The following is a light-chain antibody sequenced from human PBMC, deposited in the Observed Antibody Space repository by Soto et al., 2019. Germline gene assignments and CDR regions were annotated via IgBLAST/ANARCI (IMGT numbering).Light chain of an antibody. CDR2: AAS. CDR3: QQSYSTLSIT. CDR1: QSNSSY. V-gene: IGKV1-39*01. Sequence: DIQMTQSPSSLSASVGDRVTITCRASQSNSSYLNWYQQKPGKAPKLLNYAASSLQSEVTSRLSGSGSVTDFTLTIISLQPEDFATYYCQQSYSTLSITFGQGTRLEIK. J-gene: IGKJ5*01.